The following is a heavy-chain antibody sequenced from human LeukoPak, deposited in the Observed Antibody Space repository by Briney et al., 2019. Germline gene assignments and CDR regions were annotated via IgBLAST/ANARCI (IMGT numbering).Heavy chain of an antibody. CDR2: IYPGDSDT. J-gene: IGHJ4*02. V-gene: IGHV5-51*01. CDR1: GYTFTSYW. Sequence: KVSCKASGYTFTSYWIGWVRQMPGKGLEWMGIIYPGDSDTRYSPSFQGQVTISADKSISTAYLQWSSLKASDTAMYYCASGYYDSSGYYPLDSWGQGTLVTVSS. D-gene: IGHD3-22*01. CDR3: ASGYYDSSGYYPLDS.